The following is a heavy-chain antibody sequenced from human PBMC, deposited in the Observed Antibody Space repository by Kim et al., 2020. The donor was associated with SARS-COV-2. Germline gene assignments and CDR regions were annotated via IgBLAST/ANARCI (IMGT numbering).Heavy chain of an antibody. Sequence: SETLSLTCAVYGGSFSGYYWSWIRQPPGKGLEWIGEINHSGSTNYNPSLKSRVTISVDTSKNQFSLKLSSVTAADTAVYYCARVALSSEYSSGWYRPYYYYYGMDVWGQGTTVTVSS. CDR1: GGSFSGYY. J-gene: IGHJ6*02. V-gene: IGHV4-34*01. CDR2: INHSGST. D-gene: IGHD6-19*01. CDR3: ARVALSSEYSSGWYRPYYYYYGMDV.